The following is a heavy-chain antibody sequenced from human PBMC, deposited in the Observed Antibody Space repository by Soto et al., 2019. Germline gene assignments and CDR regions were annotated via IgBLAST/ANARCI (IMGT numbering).Heavy chain of an antibody. CDR2: IWYDGSNK. D-gene: IGHD3-10*01. CDR3: ARDTTVRGVMAGWFDP. J-gene: IGHJ5*02. CDR1: GFTFSSYG. V-gene: IGHV3-33*01. Sequence: ESGGGVVQPGRSLRLSCAASGFTFSSYGMHWVRQAPGKGLEWVAVIWYDGSNKYYADSVKGRFTISRDNSKNTLYLQMNSLRAEDTAVYYCARDTTVRGVMAGWFDPWGQGTLVTVSS.